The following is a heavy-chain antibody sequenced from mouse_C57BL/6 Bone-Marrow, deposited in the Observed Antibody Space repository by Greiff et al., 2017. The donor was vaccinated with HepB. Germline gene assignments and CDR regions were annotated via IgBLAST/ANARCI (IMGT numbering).Heavy chain of an antibody. Sequence: VQLQQSGAELAKPGASVKLSCKASGYTFTSYWMHWVKQRPGQGLEWIGYLNPSSGYTKYNQKFKDKATLTAYKSSSTAYMQLSSLTYEDSAVYYCASVAMDYWGQGTSVTVSS. J-gene: IGHJ4*01. CDR1: GYTFTSYW. CDR2: LNPSSGYT. CDR3: ASVAMDY. V-gene: IGHV1-7*01.